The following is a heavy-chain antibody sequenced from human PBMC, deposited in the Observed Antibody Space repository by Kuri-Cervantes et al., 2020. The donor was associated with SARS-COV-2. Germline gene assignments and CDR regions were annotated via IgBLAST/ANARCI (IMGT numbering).Heavy chain of an antibody. D-gene: IGHD2-21*01. CDR2: IRSKANSYAT. CDR3: TRHEWGALWSPMWNYYYMDV. J-gene: IGHJ6*03. V-gene: IGHV3-73*01. CDR1: GFTFSGSA. Sequence: GGSLRLSCAASGFTFSGSAMHWVRQASGKGLEWVGRIRSKANSYATAYAASVKGRFTISRDDSKNTAYLQMNSLKTEDTAVYYCTRHEWGALWSPMWNYYYMDVWGKGTTVTVSS.